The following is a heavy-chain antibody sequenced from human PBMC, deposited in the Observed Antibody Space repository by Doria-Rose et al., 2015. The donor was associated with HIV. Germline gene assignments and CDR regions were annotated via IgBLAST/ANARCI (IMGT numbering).Heavy chain of an antibody. CDR2: INHSGST. V-gene: IGHV4-34*01. D-gene: IGHD6-13*01. Sequence: VQLQQWGAGLLKPSETLSLTCAVYGGSFSGYYWSWIRQPPGKGLEWIGEINHSGSTNYNPSLESRVTISVDTSKNQFSRKVPSVTAADTAVYYWARGRVDYSSSLFWYFDLWGRGTLVTVSS. CDR1: GGSFSGYY. CDR3: ARGRVDYSSSLFWYFDL. J-gene: IGHJ2*01.